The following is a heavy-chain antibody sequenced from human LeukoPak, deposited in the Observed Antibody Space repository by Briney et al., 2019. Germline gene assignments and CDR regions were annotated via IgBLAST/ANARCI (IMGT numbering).Heavy chain of an antibody. CDR1: GFTFGTYS. J-gene: IGHJ4*02. D-gene: IGHD2-2*01. V-gene: IGHV3-21*01. Sequence: GECLRLSCAASGFTFGTYSMNWVRQAPGKGLEWVSSISSSGSYIYYRDSVKGRFTISRDNAKNLLYLQMNSLRAEDTAVYYCATEIVVPTALDHWGQGTLVTVSS. CDR3: ATEIVVPTALDH. CDR2: ISSSGSYI.